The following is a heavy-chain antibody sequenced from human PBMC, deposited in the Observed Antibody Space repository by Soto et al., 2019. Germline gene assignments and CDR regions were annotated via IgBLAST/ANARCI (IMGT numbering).Heavy chain of an antibody. J-gene: IGHJ6*02. Sequence: EMQLVESGGGLVQPGRSLRLSCAASGFTFDDYAMYWARQAPGKGLEWVSGISWNSGRIGYADSVKGRFTISRDNAKNSLYLQMNSLRPEDTALYYCAKARLWGGDGYNSYYYNAMDVWGQGTTVTVSS. CDR3: AKARLWGGDGYNSYYYNAMDV. V-gene: IGHV3-9*01. D-gene: IGHD3-16*01. CDR2: ISWNSGRI. CDR1: GFTFDDYA.